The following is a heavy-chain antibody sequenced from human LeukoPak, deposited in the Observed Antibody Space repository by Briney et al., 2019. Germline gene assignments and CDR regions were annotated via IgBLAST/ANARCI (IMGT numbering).Heavy chain of an antibody. CDR1: GGSISSSSYY. V-gene: IGHV4-39*07. D-gene: IGHD2-21*02. Sequence: PSETLSLTCTVSGGSISSSSYYWGWIRQPPGKGLEWIGSIYYSGSTYYNPSLKSRVTISVDTSKNQFSLKLSSVTAADTAVYYCARGNIVVVTASLTSYYFDYWGQGTLVTVSS. CDR3: ARGNIVVVTASLTSYYFDY. J-gene: IGHJ4*02. CDR2: IYYSGST.